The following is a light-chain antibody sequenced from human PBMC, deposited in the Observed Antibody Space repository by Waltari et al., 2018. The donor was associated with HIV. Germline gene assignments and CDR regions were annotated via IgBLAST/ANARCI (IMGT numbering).Light chain of an antibody. CDR1: QGICSY. V-gene: IGKV1-27*01. Sequence: DIQLTQSPSSLSASVGYRVSITCRVSQGICSYLNWYRQKPGKVPQLLIYSASNLQSGVPSRCSGSGAGTDYNLTLSSLQPEDVATYYGQRTYNALLTFGGGTKVEIK. CDR3: QRTYNALLT. J-gene: IGKJ4*01. CDR2: SAS.